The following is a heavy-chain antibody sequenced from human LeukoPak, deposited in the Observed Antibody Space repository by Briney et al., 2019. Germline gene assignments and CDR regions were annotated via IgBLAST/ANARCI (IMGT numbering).Heavy chain of an antibody. J-gene: IGHJ4*02. D-gene: IGHD3-3*01. V-gene: IGHV3-23*01. Sequence: GGSLRLSCAASGFTFSSYAMSWVRQAPGKGLEWVSAISGSGGSTYYADSVKGRFTISRDNSKNTLYLQMSSLRSEDTAVYYCARVLFRWIRKRIRFEADYFDYWGQGTLVTVSS. CDR1: GFTFSSYA. CDR2: ISGSGGST. CDR3: ARVLFRWIRKRIRFEADYFDY.